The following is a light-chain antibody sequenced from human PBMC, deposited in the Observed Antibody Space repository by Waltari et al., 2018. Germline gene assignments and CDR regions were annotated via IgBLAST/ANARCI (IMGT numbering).Light chain of an antibody. CDR2: GAS. Sequence: DIVMTQSPDSLSVSLGERVTINCKSSLSILHSSENKNQLGWYQQKSGQSPKLLIYGASTLESGVPDRFSGSGSGTDFTLTISSLEPEDFAVYYCQQRSNWPYTFGQGTKLEIK. CDR3: QQRSNWPYT. CDR1: LSILHSSENKNQ. V-gene: IGKV4-1*01. J-gene: IGKJ2*01.